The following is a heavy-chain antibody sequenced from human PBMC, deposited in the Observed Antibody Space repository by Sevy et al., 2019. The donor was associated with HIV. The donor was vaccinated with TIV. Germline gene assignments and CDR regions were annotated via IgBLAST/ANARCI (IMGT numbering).Heavy chain of an antibody. D-gene: IGHD4-17*01. V-gene: IGHV4-30-4*01. CDR1: GGSISIGDYY. CDR2: VYHSGAT. J-gene: IGHJ4*02. CDR3: ARGQGDGDRSTPPFDY. Sequence: SETLSLTCTVSGGSISIGDYYWSWIRQPPGKGLEWIGYVYHSGATHYNPSLRSPVTMSIDTSKNQFSLKLSSVTAADTDVYYCARGQGDGDRSTPPFDYWGLGTLVTVSS.